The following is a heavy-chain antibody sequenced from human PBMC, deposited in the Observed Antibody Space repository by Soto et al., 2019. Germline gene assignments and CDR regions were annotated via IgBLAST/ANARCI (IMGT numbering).Heavy chain of an antibody. CDR1: GGSISSSSYY. CDR3: ALLAGWELHGYVMDC. V-gene: IGHV4-39*01. J-gene: IGHJ6*04. Sequence: SETLSLTCTVSGGSISSSSYYWGWIRQPPGKGLEWIGSIYYSGSTYYNPSLKSRVTISVDTSKNQFSLKLSSVTAADTAVYYCALLAGWELHGYVMDCSGRRTTVTVSA. D-gene: IGHD3-3*02. CDR2: IYYSGST.